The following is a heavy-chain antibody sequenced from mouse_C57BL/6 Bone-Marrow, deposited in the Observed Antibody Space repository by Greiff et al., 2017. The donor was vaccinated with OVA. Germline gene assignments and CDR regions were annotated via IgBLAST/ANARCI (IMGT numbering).Heavy chain of an antibody. Sequence: VQLQQSGPVLVKPGASVKMSCKASGYTFTDYYMNWVKQSHGKSLEWIGVINPYNGGTSYNQKFKGKVTLTVDKSSSTAYMELNSLTSEDAAVYYCASYWYFDVWGTGTTVTVSS. CDR1: GYTFTDYY. CDR3: ASYWYFDV. J-gene: IGHJ1*03. V-gene: IGHV1-19*01. CDR2: INPYNGGT.